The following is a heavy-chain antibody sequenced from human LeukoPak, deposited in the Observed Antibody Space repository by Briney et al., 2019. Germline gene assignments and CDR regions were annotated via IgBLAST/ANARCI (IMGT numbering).Heavy chain of an antibody. CDR3: AAPPSIAVAGTGYFQH. D-gene: IGHD6-19*01. CDR1: GGSISSGGYY. V-gene: IGHV4-31*03. CDR2: IYYSGST. J-gene: IGHJ1*01. Sequence: KPSQTLSLTCTVSGGSISSGGYYWSWIRQHPGKGLEWIGYIYYSGSTYYNPSLKSRVTISVDTSKNQFSLKLSSVTAADTAVYYCAAPPSIAVAGTGYFQHWGQGTLVTVSS.